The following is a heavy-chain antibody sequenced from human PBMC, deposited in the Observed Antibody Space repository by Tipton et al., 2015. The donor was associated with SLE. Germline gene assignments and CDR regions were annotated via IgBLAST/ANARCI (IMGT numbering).Heavy chain of an antibody. J-gene: IGHJ1*01. D-gene: IGHD3-22*01. CDR2: INHSGST. V-gene: IGHV4-34*01. Sequence: TLSLTCAVYGGSFSGYYWSWIRQPPGEGLEWIGEINHSGSTNYNPSLKSRVTISVDTSKNQFSLKLSSVTAADTAVYYCAMGYYDSSGYYYGYFQHWGQGTLVTVSS. CDR3: AMGYYDSSGYYYGYFQH. CDR1: GGSFSGYY.